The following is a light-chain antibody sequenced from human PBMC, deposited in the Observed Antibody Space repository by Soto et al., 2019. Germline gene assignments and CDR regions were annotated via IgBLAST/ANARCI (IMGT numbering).Light chain of an antibody. V-gene: IGKV1-39*01. Sequence: IQLTQSPSSLSASVGDRVTITCRTSQNVNRYLNWYQEQPGKAPKLLIYAASILQSGVPSRFSGSGSGTDFTLAISSLQPEDFTTYYCQQSYGIPQTFGLGTKVEIK. CDR2: AAS. CDR1: QNVNRY. CDR3: QQSYGIPQT. J-gene: IGKJ1*01.